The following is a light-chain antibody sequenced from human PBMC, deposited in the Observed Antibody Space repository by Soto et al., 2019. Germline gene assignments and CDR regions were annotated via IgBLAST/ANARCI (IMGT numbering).Light chain of an antibody. J-gene: IGLJ2*01. CDR2: SNN. CDR3: AAWDDSLSGLV. CDR1: SSNIGSNT. Sequence: QAVVAQPPSASGTPGERVTISCSGSSSNIGSNTVNWYQQLPGTAPKLLIHSNNQRPSGVPARFSGSKSGTSASLAISGLQSEDEAAYYCAAWDDSLSGLVFGGGTKLTV. V-gene: IGLV1-44*01.